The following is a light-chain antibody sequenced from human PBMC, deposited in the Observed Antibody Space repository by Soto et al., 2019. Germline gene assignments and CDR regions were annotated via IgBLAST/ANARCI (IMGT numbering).Light chain of an antibody. CDR2: ANT. J-gene: IGLJ1*01. V-gene: IGLV1-40*01. CDR1: SSNIGAGYD. CDR3: QSYDSSLSGSGV. Sequence: QSVLTQPPSVSGAPGQRVTISCTGSSSNIGAGYDVHWYQQLPGTAPKLLIYANTNRPSGVPDRFSGSQSGTSASLAITGLQAEDGADYYCQSYDSSLSGSGVFGTGTKVTVL.